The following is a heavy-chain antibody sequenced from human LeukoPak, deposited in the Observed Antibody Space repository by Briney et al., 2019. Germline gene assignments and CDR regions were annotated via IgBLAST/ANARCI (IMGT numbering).Heavy chain of an antibody. CDR2: MDPNSGNT. CDR1: AYTFTSYD. V-gene: IGHV1-8*02. Sequence: ASVKVSCKASAYTFTSYDINWVRQATGQGLEWMGWMDPNSGNTDYAQRFQGRVTITRNTSISTAYMELSSRRSEDTAVYYCARGNLWLAALDYWGQGTLVTVSS. J-gene: IGHJ4*02. D-gene: IGHD6-19*01. CDR3: ARGNLWLAALDY.